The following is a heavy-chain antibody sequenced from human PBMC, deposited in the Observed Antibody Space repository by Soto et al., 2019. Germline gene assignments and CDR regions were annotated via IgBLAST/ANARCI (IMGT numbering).Heavy chain of an antibody. J-gene: IGHJ6*02. CDR3: ARDGNKGASKAQLFTAGMDV. D-gene: IGHD2-2*01. CDR1: GFTFSSYN. V-gene: IGHV3-21*01. Sequence: EVQLVESGGGLVKPGGSLRLSCAASGFTFSSYNMNWVRQAPGKGLEWVSSISSTSTYIFHADSVKGRFTISRDNAKNSLYLQMNSLRAEDTAVYYCARDGNKGASKAQLFTAGMDVWGQGTTVTVSS. CDR2: ISSTSTYI.